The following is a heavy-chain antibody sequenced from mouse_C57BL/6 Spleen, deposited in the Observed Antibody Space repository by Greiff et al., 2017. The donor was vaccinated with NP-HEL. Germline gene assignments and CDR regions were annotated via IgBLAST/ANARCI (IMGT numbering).Heavy chain of an antibody. CDR2: IYPSDSET. J-gene: IGHJ1*03. Sequence: QVQLQQPGAELVRPGSSVKLSCKASGYTFTSYWMDWVKQRPGQGLEWIGNIYPSDSETHYNQKFKDKATLTVDKSSSTAYMQLRSLTSEDSAVYDCARDFASVTTVVDFDVWGTGTTVTVSS. D-gene: IGHD1-1*01. V-gene: IGHV1-61*01. CDR1: GYTFTSYW. CDR3: ARDFASVTTVVDFDV.